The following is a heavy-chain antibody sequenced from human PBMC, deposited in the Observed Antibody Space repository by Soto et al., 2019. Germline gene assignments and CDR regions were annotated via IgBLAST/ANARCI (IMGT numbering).Heavy chain of an antibody. CDR3: AKDKSSGWYSNSANGFDY. V-gene: IGHV3-23*01. CDR1: GFTFSSYA. J-gene: IGHJ4*02. D-gene: IGHD6-19*01. CDR2: ISGSGGST. Sequence: GGSLRLSCAASGFTFSSYAMSWVRQAPGKGLEWVSAISGSGGSTYYADSVKGRFTISRDNSKNTLYLQMNSLRAEDTAVYYCAKDKSSGWYSNSANGFDYWGQGTLVTVSS.